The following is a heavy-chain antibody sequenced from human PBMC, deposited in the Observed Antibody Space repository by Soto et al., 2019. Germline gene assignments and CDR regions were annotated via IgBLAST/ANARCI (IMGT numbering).Heavy chain of an antibody. V-gene: IGHV4-4*02. CDR1: SGSISTNNW. Sequence: QVQLQESGPGLVKPSGTLSLTCAVSSGSISTNNWGSWVRQPPGKGLEWIGEIHHSGTTNYNPSLKSRVTMSVDKSKNPFSLNLNPVTAADTVVYSFASGGSYCSSTGCLDCYLDLCGRGNLVSVS. J-gene: IGHJ2*01. D-gene: IGHD2-2*01. CDR2: IHHSGTT. CDR3: ASGGSYCSSTGCLDCYLDL.